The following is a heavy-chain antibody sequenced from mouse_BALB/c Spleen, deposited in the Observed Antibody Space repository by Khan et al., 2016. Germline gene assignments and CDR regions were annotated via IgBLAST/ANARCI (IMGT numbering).Heavy chain of an antibody. Sequence: EVKLQESGPGLVKPSQSLSLTCSVSGYSITSGYYWNWIRQFPGNKLEWMGYISYDGSNHYNPSLRNRISITRDTSKNQFFLNLNSVTTEDTATYYCARGVLGPRYFDVWGAGTTVTVSS. D-gene: IGHD4-1*01. CDR3: ARGVLGPRYFDV. CDR2: ISYDGSN. J-gene: IGHJ1*01. V-gene: IGHV3-6*02. CDR1: GYSITSGYY.